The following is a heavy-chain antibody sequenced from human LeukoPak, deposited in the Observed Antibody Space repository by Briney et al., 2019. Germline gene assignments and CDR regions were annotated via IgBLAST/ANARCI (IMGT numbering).Heavy chain of an antibody. J-gene: IGHJ3*02. CDR1: GFTFSSYA. CDR3: ATCRTSCHRYSLGAFDI. CDR2: ISGSGGST. Sequence: PGGSLRLSCAASGFTFSSYAMSWVRQAPGKGLEWVSAISGSGGSTYYADSVKGRFTISRDNSKNTLYLQMNSLRAEDTAVYYCATCRTSCHRYSLGAFDIWGQGTMVTVSS. D-gene: IGHD2-2*02. V-gene: IGHV3-23*01.